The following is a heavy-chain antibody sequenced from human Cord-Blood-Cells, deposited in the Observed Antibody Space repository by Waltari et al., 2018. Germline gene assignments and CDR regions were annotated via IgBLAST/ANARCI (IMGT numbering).Heavy chain of an antibody. CDR3: ARRSLTLNWFDP. V-gene: IGHV1-69*01. D-gene: IGHD1-26*01. J-gene: IGHJ5*02. Sequence: QVQLVQSGAEVKKPGSSVKVSCKASGGTVSSYAISWVRQAPGQGLEWMGGSIRIFGTANSAQKFQGRVTITADESTSTAYMELSSLRSEDTAVYYCARRSLTLNWFDPWGQGTLVTVSS. CDR1: GGTVSSYA. CDR2: SIRIFGTA.